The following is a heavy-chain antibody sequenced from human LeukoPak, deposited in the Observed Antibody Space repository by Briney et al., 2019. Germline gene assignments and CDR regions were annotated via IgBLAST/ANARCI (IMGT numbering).Heavy chain of an antibody. CDR2: INHSGST. J-gene: IGHJ4*02. Sequence: SETLSLTCAVYGGSFSGYYWSWIRQPPGKGLEWIGEINHSGSTNYNPSLKSRVTISVDTSKNQFSLKLSSVTAADTAVYYYARGGSTSCSIDYWGQGTLVTVSS. CDR1: GGSFSGYY. CDR3: ARGGSTSCSIDY. V-gene: IGHV4-34*01. D-gene: IGHD2-2*01.